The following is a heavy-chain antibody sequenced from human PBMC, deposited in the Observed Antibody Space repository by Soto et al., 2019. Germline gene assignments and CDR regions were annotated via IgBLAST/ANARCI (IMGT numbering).Heavy chain of an antibody. V-gene: IGHV1-69*01. Sequence: QVQLVQSGAEVKKPGSSVKVSCKASGGTFSSYAISWVRQAPGQGLEWMGGIIPIFGTANYAQKFQGRVTITADESTSTAYMELSSLRSEDTAVYYCARVPPYCSSNSCYEDYYYGMDVWGQGTTVTVSS. D-gene: IGHD2-2*01. CDR1: GGTFSSYA. J-gene: IGHJ6*02. CDR2: IIPIFGTA. CDR3: ARVPPYCSSNSCYEDYYYGMDV.